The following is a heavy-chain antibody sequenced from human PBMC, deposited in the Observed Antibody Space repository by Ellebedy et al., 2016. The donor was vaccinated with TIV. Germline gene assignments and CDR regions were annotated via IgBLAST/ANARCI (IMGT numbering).Heavy chain of an antibody. CDR2: ISWNSGSI. Sequence: LSLTCAASGFTFDDYAMHWVRQAPGKGLEWVSGISWNSGSIGYADSVKGRFTISRDNSKNTLYVQMNSLRAEDTAVYYCAKGSVGNSIPLDYWGQGTLVTVSS. CDR3: AKGSVGNSIPLDY. V-gene: IGHV3-9*01. J-gene: IGHJ4*02. D-gene: IGHD4-23*01. CDR1: GFTFDDYA.